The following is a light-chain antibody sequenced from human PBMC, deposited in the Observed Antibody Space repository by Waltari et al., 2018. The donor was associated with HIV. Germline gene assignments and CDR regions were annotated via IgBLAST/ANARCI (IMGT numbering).Light chain of an antibody. CDR1: SIGSKS. J-gene: IGLJ3*02. CDR2: DDR. Sequence: SYVLSQPPSVSVAPGQTATIPCGGDSIGSKSVKRYQQRPGQAPLLVLYDDRDRPSGIPERFSGSNSGNMATLTITRVAVVDEADYYCQVWDESTDYVMVFGGGTKLTVL. CDR3: QVWDESTDYVMV. V-gene: IGLV3-21*02.